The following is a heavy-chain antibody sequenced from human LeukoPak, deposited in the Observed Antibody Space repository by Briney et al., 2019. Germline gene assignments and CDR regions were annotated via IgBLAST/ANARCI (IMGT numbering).Heavy chain of an antibody. D-gene: IGHD3-16*01. V-gene: IGHV3-7*01. CDR3: ALNMIGGQIFDF. J-gene: IGHJ4*02. CDR1: GFTFSNYW. CDR2: IKRDGSEK. Sequence: PGGSLRLSCAASGFTFSNYWMSWVRQAPGKGPEWVADIKRDGSEKHYVDSVKGRFTISRDDAKNSLYLQMNSLRAEDTAVYYCALNMIGGQIFDFWGQGTLVTVSS.